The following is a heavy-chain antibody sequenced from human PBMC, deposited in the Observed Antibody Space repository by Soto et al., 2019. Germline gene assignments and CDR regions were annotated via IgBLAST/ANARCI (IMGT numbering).Heavy chain of an antibody. CDR3: VKGRGSYFVYFGLDG. V-gene: IGHV3-9*01. D-gene: IGHD1-26*01. Sequence: EVQLVESGGGLVQSGRSRRLSCVASGFRFDDFAMHWVRQAPGKGLEWVSSIDWNSGSTAYADSVKGRFTVFRDNARNSLDLQMDSMRVEDTALYYCVKGRGSYFVYFGLDGWGPGTTVTVSS. CDR1: GFRFDDFA. J-gene: IGHJ6*02. CDR2: IDWNSGST.